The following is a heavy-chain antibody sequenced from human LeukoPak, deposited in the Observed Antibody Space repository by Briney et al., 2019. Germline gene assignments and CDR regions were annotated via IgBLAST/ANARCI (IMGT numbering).Heavy chain of an antibody. CDR1: GFTFSSYE. J-gene: IGHJ3*02. D-gene: IGHD3-22*01. Sequence: GGSLRLSCAASGFTFSSYEMNWVRQAPGKGLEWVSYISSSGSTIYYADSVKGRFTISRDNAKNSLYLQMNSLRAEDTAVYYCASVGGNYYDTSGYLSFDAFGIWGQGTMVTVSS. V-gene: IGHV3-48*03. CDR2: ISSSGSTI. CDR3: ASVGGNYYDTSGYLSFDAFGI.